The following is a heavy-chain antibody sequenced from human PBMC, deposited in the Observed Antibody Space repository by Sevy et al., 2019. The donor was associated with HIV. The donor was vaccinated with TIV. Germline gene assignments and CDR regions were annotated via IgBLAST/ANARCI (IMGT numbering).Heavy chain of an antibody. CDR3: ARGQNEDCSGGSCYRGDFDY. J-gene: IGHJ4*02. D-gene: IGHD2-15*01. CDR2: INHSGST. V-gene: IGHV4-34*01. CDR1: GGSFSGYY. Sequence: SKTLSLTCAVYGGSFSGYYWSWIRQPPGKGLEWIGEINHSGSTNYNPSLKSRVTISVDTSKNQFSLKLSSVTAADTAVYYCARGQNEDCSGGSCYRGDFDYWGQGTLVTVSS.